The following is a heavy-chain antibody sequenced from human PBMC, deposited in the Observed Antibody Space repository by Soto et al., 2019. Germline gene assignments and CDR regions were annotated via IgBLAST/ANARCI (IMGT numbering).Heavy chain of an antibody. V-gene: IGHV3-74*01. CDR2: IQSDGSST. CDR1: GFTFKIYG. D-gene: IGHD6-19*01. CDR3: AREKAVAGTTFDY. J-gene: IGHJ4*02. Sequence: GGSLKLSCADSGFTFKIYGMHWVRQAKGKGLVWVSRIQSDGSSTNYADSVKGRFTISRDNAKNTLYLQMDSLRVEDTAVYYCAREKAVAGTTFDYWGQGALVTVSS.